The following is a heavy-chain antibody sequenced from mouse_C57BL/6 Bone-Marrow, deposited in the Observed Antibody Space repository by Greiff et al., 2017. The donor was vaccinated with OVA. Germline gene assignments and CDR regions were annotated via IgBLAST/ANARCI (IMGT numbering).Heavy chain of an antibody. Sequence: EVQVVESGGDLVKPGGSLKLSCAASGFTFSSYGMSWVRQTPDKRLEWVASISRGGSYTYYPDSVKGRFTISRDNAKNTLYLQMSSLKSEDTAMYYCAGHGSGTYYYDMDYWGQGTSVTVSS. J-gene: IGHJ4*01. CDR3: AGHGSGTYYYDMDY. D-gene: IGHD4-1*01. CDR2: ISRGGSYT. CDR1: GFTFSSYG. V-gene: IGHV5-6*01.